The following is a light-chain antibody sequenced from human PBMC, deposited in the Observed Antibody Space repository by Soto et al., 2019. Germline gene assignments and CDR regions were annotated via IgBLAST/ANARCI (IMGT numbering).Light chain of an antibody. CDR1: QSPLHSNGYNY. CDR2: LGS. V-gene: IGKV2-28*01. CDR3: MQGLQTRT. Sequence: DVVMTQSPLSLPVTPGEPASISCRSSQSPLHSNGYNYLDWYVQKPGQSPQLLIYLGSHRASGVPDRFSGSASGTDFTLKISRVEAEDVGVYYRMQGLQTRTFGQGTKVDIK. J-gene: IGKJ1*01.